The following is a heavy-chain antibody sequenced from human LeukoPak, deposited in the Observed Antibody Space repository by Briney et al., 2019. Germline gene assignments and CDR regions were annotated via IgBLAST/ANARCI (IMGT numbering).Heavy chain of an antibody. Sequence: ASVKVSCKASGYTFTSYNMHWVRQAPGQGLEWMGIINPSGGSTSYAQKFQGRVTMTRDTSTSTVYMELSSLRSEDTAVYYCARDPTVSGIAAAGNDYWGQGTLVTVSS. D-gene: IGHD6-13*01. CDR1: GYTFTSYN. J-gene: IGHJ4*02. CDR2: INPSGGST. V-gene: IGHV1-46*01. CDR3: ARDPTVSGIAAAGNDY.